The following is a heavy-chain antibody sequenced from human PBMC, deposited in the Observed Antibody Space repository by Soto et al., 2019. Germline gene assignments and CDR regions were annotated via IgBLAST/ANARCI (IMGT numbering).Heavy chain of an antibody. J-gene: IGHJ4*02. CDR2: MYYVGST. V-gene: IGHV4-39*01. CDR1: GGSISTSSYY. D-gene: IGHD1-7*01. Sequence: QLRLQESGPGLVKPSETLSLTCTVSGGSISTSSYYWGWIRQPPGKGLEWFGSMYYVGSTYYNPSLKSRVTMSVDTSKNQFSLRLSSVTAADTAIYYCVSVNVNYLTFDYWGQGTLVTVSS. CDR3: VSVNVNYLTFDY.